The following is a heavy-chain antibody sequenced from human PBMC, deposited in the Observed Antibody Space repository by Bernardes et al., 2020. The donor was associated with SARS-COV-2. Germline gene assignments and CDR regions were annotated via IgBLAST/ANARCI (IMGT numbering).Heavy chain of an antibody. D-gene: IGHD1-26*01. CDR1: GFTFNNFG. J-gene: IGHJ4*02. CDR3: AKRRVEWELLHYFDS. V-gene: IGHV3-30*18. Sequence: GGSLRLSCVASGFTFNNFGMHWVRQAPGRGLEWVAVISYEGSKKYYADSLEGRFTISKDNSKNTVYLQMNSLRAEDTAVYFCAKRRVEWELLHYFDSWGQGTLVTVSS. CDR2: ISYEGSKK.